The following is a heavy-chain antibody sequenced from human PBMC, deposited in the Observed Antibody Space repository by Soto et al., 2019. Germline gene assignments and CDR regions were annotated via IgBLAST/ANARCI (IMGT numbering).Heavy chain of an antibody. CDR1: GITFTNYA. D-gene: IGHD6-19*01. CDR3: AKHRGFVAGPVDS. V-gene: IGHV3-23*01. CDR2: ISGNVGSTT. J-gene: IGHJ4*02. Sequence: EVQLLESGGGLAQPGGSLRLSCAVSGITFTNYAMGWVRQAPGKGLEWVSGISGNVGSTTHYADSVKGRFTISRDNSKNMLFLQMNSLRAEDAAVYYCAKHRGFVAGPVDSWGQGTLVIVSS.